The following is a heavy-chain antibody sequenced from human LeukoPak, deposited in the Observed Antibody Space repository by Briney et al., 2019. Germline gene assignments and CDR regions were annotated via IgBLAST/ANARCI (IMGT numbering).Heavy chain of an antibody. CDR1: GGSISSYF. D-gene: IGHD2-15*01. CDR2: IYTSGTT. CDR3: AREDPLVAARGLDY. Sequence: SETLSLTCTVSGGSISSYFWSWIRQPAGRGLEWIGRIYTSGTTNYNTTLKSRLTMSVDTSKNQFSLRLSSVTAADTAVYYCAREDPLVAARGLDYWGQGTLVTVSS. V-gene: IGHV4-4*07. J-gene: IGHJ4*02.